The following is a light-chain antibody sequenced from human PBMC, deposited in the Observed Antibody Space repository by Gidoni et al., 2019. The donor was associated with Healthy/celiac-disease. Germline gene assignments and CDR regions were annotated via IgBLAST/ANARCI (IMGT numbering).Light chain of an antibody. CDR1: SSNSGSNT. CDR2: SNN. Sequence: QSVLTQPPSASGTPGQRVTISCSGRSSNSGSNTVNWYQQLPGTAPKLLIYSNNQRPSGVPDRFSGSKYGTSASLAISGLQSEDEADYYCAAWDDSLNGHYVFGTGTKVTVL. CDR3: AAWDDSLNGHYV. J-gene: IGLJ1*01. V-gene: IGLV1-44*01.